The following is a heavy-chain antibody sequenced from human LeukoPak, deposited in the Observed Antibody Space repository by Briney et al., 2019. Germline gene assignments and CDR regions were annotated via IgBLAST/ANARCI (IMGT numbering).Heavy chain of an antibody. V-gene: IGHV3-23*01. D-gene: IGHD1-26*01. CDR3: ARGSEVGVYFDY. J-gene: IGHJ4*02. CDR1: GFIFSNYA. Sequence: PGGSLRLSGAASGFIFSNYAMSWVRQTPGQGLEGVSVITSDGSDTYDADSGKGRFTISRDNSKNTLYLQMNSLRAEDTAVYYCARGSEVGVYFDYWGQGTLVTVSS. CDR2: ITSDGSDT.